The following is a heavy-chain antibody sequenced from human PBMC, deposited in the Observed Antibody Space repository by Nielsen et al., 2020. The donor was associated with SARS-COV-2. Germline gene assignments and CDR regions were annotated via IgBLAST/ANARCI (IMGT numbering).Heavy chain of an antibody. D-gene: IGHD6-13*01. CDR2: ISWNSGSI. CDR1: GFTFDDYA. V-gene: IGHV3-9*01. CDR3: ACIAEYFDY. Sequence: SLKIPCAASGFTFDDYAMHWVRQAPGKGLEWVSGISWNSGSIGYADSVKGRFTISRDNAKNSLYLQMNSLRAEDTALYYCACIAEYFDYWGQGTLVTVSS. J-gene: IGHJ4*02.